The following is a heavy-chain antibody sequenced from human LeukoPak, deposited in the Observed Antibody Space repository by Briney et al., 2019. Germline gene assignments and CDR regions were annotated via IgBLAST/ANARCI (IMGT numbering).Heavy chain of an antibody. D-gene: IGHD2-15*01. V-gene: IGHV3-23*01. Sequence: PGGSLRLSCAASGFIFSDYSMNWVRQAPGKGLEWVSAISGSGGSTYYADSVKGRFTISRDNSKNTLYLQMNSLRAEDTAVYYCAKGWTKYYFDYWGQGTLVTVSS. CDR2: ISGSGGST. J-gene: IGHJ4*02. CDR3: AKGWTKYYFDY. CDR1: GFIFSDYS.